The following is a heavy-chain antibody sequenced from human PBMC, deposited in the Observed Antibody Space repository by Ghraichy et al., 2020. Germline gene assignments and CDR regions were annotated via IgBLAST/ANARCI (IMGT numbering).Heavy chain of an antibody. D-gene: IGHD6-13*01. CDR3: ARELMSVGYPTPRGDAFDI. Sequence: GGSLRLSCAASGFTVSSNYMSWVRQAPGKGLEWVSVIYSGGSTYYADSVKGRFTISRDNSKNTLYLQMNSLRAEDTAVYYCARELMSVGYPTPRGDAFDIWGQGTMVTVSS. V-gene: IGHV3-53*01. CDR2: IYSGGST. CDR1: GFTVSSNY. J-gene: IGHJ3*02.